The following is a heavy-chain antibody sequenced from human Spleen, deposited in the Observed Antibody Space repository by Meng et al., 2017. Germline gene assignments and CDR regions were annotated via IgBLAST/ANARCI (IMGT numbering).Heavy chain of an antibody. Sequence: GESLKISCAASGFYFPNAYMSWARQAPGKGLEWVGRIKSNPDGGTIDYAAAVKGRFTISRDDSKNMVYLQMNSLKSEDTAVYYCFGHIDYWGQGTLVT. CDR1: GFYFPNAY. CDR3: FGHIDY. CDR2: IKSNPDGGTI. J-gene: IGHJ4*02. V-gene: IGHV3-15*01. D-gene: IGHD3-16*01.